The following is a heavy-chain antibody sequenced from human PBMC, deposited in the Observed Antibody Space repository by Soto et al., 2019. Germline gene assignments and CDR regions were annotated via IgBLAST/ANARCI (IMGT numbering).Heavy chain of an antibody. CDR1: GYSFTNYY. J-gene: IGHJ5*02. V-gene: IGHV1-46*01. CDR2: IHPSGGST. D-gene: IGHD2-2*02. Sequence: XAVKVSDKACGYSFTNYYIHWVRQAPGQGLEWMGKIHPSGGSTNSAQKFQGRVTMTRDTSTSTVYMELSSLRSEDTAIYYCARDRWACSSTSCYSGSPWFDTWGQGTLVTVXS. CDR3: ARDRWACSSTSCYSGSPWFDT.